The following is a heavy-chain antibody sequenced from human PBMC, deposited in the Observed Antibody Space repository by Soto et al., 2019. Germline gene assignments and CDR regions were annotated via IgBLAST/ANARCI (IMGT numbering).Heavy chain of an antibody. CDR1: GFSINSGYF. CDR2: AFHSGTT. V-gene: IGHV4-38-2*02. Sequence: SETLSLTCAVSGFSINSGYFWGWIRQTPGKGLEWIGNAFHSGTTYYNPSLKSRVTISVETSKNQFSLNLRSVTAADTAIYYCARDPHYYENVDYLDYWGQGTLVTVSS. CDR3: ARDPHYYENVDYLDY. D-gene: IGHD3-22*01. J-gene: IGHJ4*02.